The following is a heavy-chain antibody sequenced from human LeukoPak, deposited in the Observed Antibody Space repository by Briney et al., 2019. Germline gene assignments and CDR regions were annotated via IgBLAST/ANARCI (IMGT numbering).Heavy chain of an antibody. D-gene: IGHD3-10*01. CDR3: ARVVDYYGSGGYNWFDP. Sequence: ASETLSLTCTLSGVSISSYYWSWLRQPAGQGLEWIVRIYTSGSTNYNPSLKSRVTISVDTSKNQFSLRLSPVTAADTAVYYCARVVDYYGSGGYNWFDPWGQGTLVTVSS. J-gene: IGHJ5*02. CDR2: IYTSGST. CDR1: GVSISSYY. V-gene: IGHV4-4*07.